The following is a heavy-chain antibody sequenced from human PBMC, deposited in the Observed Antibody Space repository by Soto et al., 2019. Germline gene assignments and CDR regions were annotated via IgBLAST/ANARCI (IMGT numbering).Heavy chain of an antibody. V-gene: IGHV4-39*01. CDR1: GGSISSSSYF. CDR2: VYYSGTT. Sequence: QLQLQESGPGLVKPSETLSLTCIVSGGSISSSSYFWGWIRQPPGKGREWIGSVYYSGTTYYNPSLKSRVTRSVDTSKNQCSLKLSSVTAADTAVYYCARLRGRTYSSSPPAPRYFALWGRGTRVTVSS. J-gene: IGHJ2*01. D-gene: IGHD6-6*01. CDR3: ARLRGRTYSSSPPAPRYFAL.